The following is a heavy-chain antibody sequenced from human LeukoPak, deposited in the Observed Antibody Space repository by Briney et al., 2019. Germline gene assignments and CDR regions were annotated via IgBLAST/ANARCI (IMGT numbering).Heavy chain of an antibody. Sequence: GGSLRLSCAASGFTFSSYAMHWVRQAPGKGLEWVAVISYDGSNKYYADSVKGRFTISRDNSKNTLYLQMNSLRAENTAVYYCARTVVTPGNYYYYGMDVWGQGTTVTVSS. CDR1: GFTFSSYA. V-gene: IGHV3-30-3*01. D-gene: IGHD4-23*01. CDR3: ARTVVTPGNYYYYGMDV. J-gene: IGHJ6*02. CDR2: ISYDGSNK.